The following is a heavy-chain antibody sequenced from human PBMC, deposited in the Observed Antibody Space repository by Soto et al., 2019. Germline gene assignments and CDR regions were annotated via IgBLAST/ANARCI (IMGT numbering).Heavy chain of an antibody. CDR1: GFTFNYYP. D-gene: IGHD6-19*01. J-gene: IGHJ6*02. V-gene: IGHV3-30-3*01. Sequence: QMQLVESGGGVVQPGESLRLSCAASGFTFNYYPMHWVRQTPGKGLEWVAVISFDGSNKYYADSVKGRFTISRDNSKNMLYLQMNILRAEDAAVYYCARLPGALVAVLYIYPLDGREAMSDVDVWGQGTTVSVSS. CDR2: ISFDGSNK. CDR3: ARLPGALVAVLYIYPLDGREAMSDVDV.